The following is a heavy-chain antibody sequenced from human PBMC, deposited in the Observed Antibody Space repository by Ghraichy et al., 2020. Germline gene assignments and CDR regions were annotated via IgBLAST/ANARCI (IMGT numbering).Heavy chain of an antibody. CDR2: ISSYGGST. D-gene: IGHD3-9*01. Sequence: GGSLRLSCAASGFTFSSYAMHWVRQAPGKGLEYVSAISSYGGSTYYANSVKGRFTISRDNSKNTLYLQMGSLRAEDMAVYYCARDSLGDILTSGAFDIWGQGTMVTVSS. CDR1: GFTFSSYA. V-gene: IGHV3-64*01. J-gene: IGHJ3*02. CDR3: ARDSLGDILTSGAFDI.